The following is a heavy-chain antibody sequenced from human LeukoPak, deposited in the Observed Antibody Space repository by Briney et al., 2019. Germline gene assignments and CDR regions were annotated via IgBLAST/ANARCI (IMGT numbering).Heavy chain of an antibody. D-gene: IGHD3-3*01. CDR1: GFTFSNYA. CDR2: ISAGSGST. CDR3: AKPLRDDFWIAYGY. Sequence: GGSLRLSCAASGFTFSNYAMTWVRQAPEKGLEWVSAISAGSGSTYYADSVKGRFTISRDNSRNTLYLQMNSLRAEDTALYYCAKPLRDDFWIAYGYWGQGTLVTVSS. J-gene: IGHJ4*02. V-gene: IGHV3-23*01.